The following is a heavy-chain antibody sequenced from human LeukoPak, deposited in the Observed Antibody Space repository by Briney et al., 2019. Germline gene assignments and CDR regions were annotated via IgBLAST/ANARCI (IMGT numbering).Heavy chain of an antibody. CDR3: ASSPRGYSYGVGYYYYMDV. V-gene: IGHV3-48*01. CDR1: GFTFSSYS. CDR2: ISSSSSTI. D-gene: IGHD5-18*01. Sequence: PGGSLRLSCAASGFTFSSYSMNWVRQAPGKGLEWVSYISSSSSTIYYADSVKGRFTISRDNAKNSLYLQMSSLRAEDTAVYYCASSPRGYSYGVGYYYYMDVWGKGTTVTVSS. J-gene: IGHJ6*03.